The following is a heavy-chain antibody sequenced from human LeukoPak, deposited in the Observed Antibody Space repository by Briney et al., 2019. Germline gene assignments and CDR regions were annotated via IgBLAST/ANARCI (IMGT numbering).Heavy chain of an antibody. V-gene: IGHV4-39*07. CDR3: AREGSSWYDY. CDR1: GGSISSSNYY. D-gene: IGHD6-13*01. J-gene: IGHJ4*02. Sequence: SETLSLTCTVSGGSISSSNYYWAWIRQPPGKGLEWIGSIYYSGSTYYNMSLKSRVTISVDTSKNQFSLKLSSVTAADTAVYYCAREGSSWYDYWGQGTLVTVSS. CDR2: IYYSGST.